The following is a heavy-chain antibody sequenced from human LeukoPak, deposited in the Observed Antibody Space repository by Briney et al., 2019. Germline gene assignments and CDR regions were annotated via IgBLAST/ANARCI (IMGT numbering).Heavy chain of an antibody. CDR2: ISTSSSYI. V-gene: IGHV3-21*01. CDR1: GFTFSRSS. D-gene: IGHD3-10*01. Sequence: PGGSLRLSCAASGFTFSRSSMNWVRQAPGKGLEWVSSISTSSSYIYYADSVKGRFTISRDNAKNSLLLQMNSLRAEDTAVYYCARGSENYLGGLDYWGQGTQVTVSS. J-gene: IGHJ4*02. CDR3: ARGSENYLGGLDY.